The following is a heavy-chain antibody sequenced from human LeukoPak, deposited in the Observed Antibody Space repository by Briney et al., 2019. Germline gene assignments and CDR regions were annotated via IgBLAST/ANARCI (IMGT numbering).Heavy chain of an antibody. CDR1: GFTFSNYG. V-gene: IGHV3-7*04. CDR2: INQDGSEK. J-gene: IGHJ5*02. CDR3: ARGGFRFFAH. Sequence: GRSLRLSCAASGFTFSNYGMHWVRQAPGKGLEWVANINQDGSEKYCVDSVKGRFTISRDNAKNSLYLQMNSLRAEDTAVYYCARGGFRFFAHWGQGTLVTVSS. D-gene: IGHD3-22*01.